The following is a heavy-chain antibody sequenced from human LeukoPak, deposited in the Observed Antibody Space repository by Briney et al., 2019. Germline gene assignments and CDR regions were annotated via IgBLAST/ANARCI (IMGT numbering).Heavy chain of an antibody. D-gene: IGHD4-17*01. V-gene: IGHV3-74*01. J-gene: IGHJ4*02. CDR1: GFTFSRYW. CDR3: ARGSYYGDYEFDY. Sequence: GGSLRLTCAASGFTFSRYWMHWVRQAPGKGLLWVSRINSDGSGTSYADSVKGRFTISRDNAKNTLYLQMNSLRAEDTAVYYCARGSYYGDYEFDYWGQGTLVTVSS. CDR2: INSDGSGT.